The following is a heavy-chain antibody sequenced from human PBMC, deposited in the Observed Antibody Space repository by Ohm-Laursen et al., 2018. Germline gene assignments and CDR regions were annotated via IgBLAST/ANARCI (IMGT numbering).Heavy chain of an antibody. D-gene: IGHD6-19*01. CDR2: ISAYNGNT. CDR3: ARDKRASSGTNPLWY. CDR1: GYTFTSYG. J-gene: IGHJ4*02. Sequence: SSVKVSCKASGYTFTSYGISWVRQAPGQGLEWMGWISAYNGNTNYAQKLQGRVTMTTDTSTSTAYMELRSLRSDDTAVYYCARDKRASSGTNPLWYWGQGTLVTVSS. V-gene: IGHV1-18*01.